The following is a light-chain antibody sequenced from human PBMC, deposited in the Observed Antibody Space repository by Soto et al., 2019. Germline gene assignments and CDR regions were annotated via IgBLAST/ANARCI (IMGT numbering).Light chain of an antibody. Sequence: EIVLTQSPVTLSLSPGERATLSCRASQSVSNYLGWYQQKPGQAPRLLIYDATKRATGIPARFSGSGSGTDFTLTIGSLEPEDFAVYYCQQRANWLTFGGGTKVEIK. CDR1: QSVSNY. CDR3: QQRANWLT. V-gene: IGKV3-11*01. J-gene: IGKJ4*01. CDR2: DAT.